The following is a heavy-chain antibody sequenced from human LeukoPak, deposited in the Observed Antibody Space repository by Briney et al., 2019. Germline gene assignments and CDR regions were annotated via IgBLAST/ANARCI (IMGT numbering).Heavy chain of an antibody. V-gene: IGHV1-46*01. CDR2: INPSGGST. CDR1: GYTFTSYY. J-gene: IGHJ6*03. Sequence: GASVKVSCKASGYTFTSYYMHWARQAPGQGLEWMGIINPSGGSTSYAQKFQGRVTMTRDTSISTAYMELSRLRSDDTAVYYCARGFITRLGPYYYYMDVWGKGTTVTVSS. CDR3: ARGFITRLGPYYYYMDV. D-gene: IGHD6-25*01.